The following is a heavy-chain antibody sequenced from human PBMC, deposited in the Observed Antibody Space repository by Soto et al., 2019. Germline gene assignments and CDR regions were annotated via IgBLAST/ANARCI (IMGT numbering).Heavy chain of an antibody. CDR1: GFTFSSYA. D-gene: IGHD3-22*01. CDR2: ISGSGGST. CDR3: ANNEGDYDSSGYYFHHPIDY. Sequence: GGSLRLSCAASGFTFSSYAMSWVRQAPGKGLEWVSAISGSGGSTYYADSVKGRFTISRDNSKNTLYLQMNSLRAEDTAVYYCANNEGDYDSSGYYFHHPIDYWGQGTLVTVSS. J-gene: IGHJ4*02. V-gene: IGHV3-23*01.